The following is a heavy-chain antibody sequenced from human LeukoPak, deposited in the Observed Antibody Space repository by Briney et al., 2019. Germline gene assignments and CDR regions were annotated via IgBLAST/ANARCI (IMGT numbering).Heavy chain of an antibody. V-gene: IGHV1-18*01. Sequence: ASVKVSCKASGYTFTSYGISWVRQAPGQGLEWMGWISAYNGNTNYAQKLQGRVTMTTDTPTSTAYMELRSLRSDDTAVYYCARTHVTIFGVVINLGPYYFDYWGQGTLVTVSS. D-gene: IGHD3-3*01. CDR2: ISAYNGNT. J-gene: IGHJ4*02. CDR3: ARTHVTIFGVVINLGPYYFDY. CDR1: GYTFTSYG.